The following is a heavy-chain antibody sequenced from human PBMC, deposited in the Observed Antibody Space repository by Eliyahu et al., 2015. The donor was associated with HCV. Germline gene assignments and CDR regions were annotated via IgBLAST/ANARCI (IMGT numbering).Heavy chain of an antibody. CDR1: GFTFGGYW. J-gene: IGHJ3*01. CDR3: ARGDYSDSSDNYVDAFDV. D-gene: IGHD3-22*01. CDR2: IRPDGSEK. Sequence: EVQLVESGGGLVQPGGSLRLSCAASGFTFGGYWXSWVRQAPGKGLEXVANIRPDGSEKYYVDSLKGRFTISRDNAKNSLFLQMNSLRAEDTAVYYCARGDYSDSSDNYVDAFDVWGQGTVVTVSS. V-gene: IGHV3-7*03.